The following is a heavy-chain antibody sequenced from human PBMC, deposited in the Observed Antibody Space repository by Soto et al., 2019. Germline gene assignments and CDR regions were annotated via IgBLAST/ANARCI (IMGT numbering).Heavy chain of an antibody. J-gene: IGHJ4*02. CDR3: ARGRYGDY. Sequence: QVHLVQSGAEVKKPGASVKVSCQASGYAFTTYGITWVRQAPGQGLEWMGWISAHNGNTNYAQTLPGRVTVTRDTSTRTAYMELRSLRSDDTAVYYCARGRYGDYWGQGALVTVSS. CDR2: ISAHNGNT. CDR1: GYAFTTYG. V-gene: IGHV1-18*01. D-gene: IGHD1-1*01.